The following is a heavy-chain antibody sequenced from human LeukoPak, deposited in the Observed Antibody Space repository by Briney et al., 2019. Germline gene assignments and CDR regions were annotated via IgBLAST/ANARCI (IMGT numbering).Heavy chain of an antibody. V-gene: IGHV4-4*02. J-gene: IGHJ4*02. Sequence: PSETLSLTCAVSGGSISSSNWWSWVRQPPGKGLEGIGENYHCGSTNYNQSPKSRGTISVDKSKNQFSLKLSSVPAAHTAVYYCARDSYFAVGHWGQGTLVTVSS. CDR1: GGSISSSNW. CDR3: ARDSYFAVGH. D-gene: IGHD3-3*01. CDR2: NYHCGST.